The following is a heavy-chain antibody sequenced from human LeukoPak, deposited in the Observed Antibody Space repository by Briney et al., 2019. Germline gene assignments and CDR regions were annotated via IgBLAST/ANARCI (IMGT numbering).Heavy chain of an antibody. CDR2: IYTSGST. CDR1: GGSISSYY. Sequence: SETLSLTCTVSGGSISSYYWSWIRQPAGKGLEWIGRIYTSGSTNYNPSLKSRVTMSVDTSKNQFSLQLSSVTAADTAVYYCARERQYYDFWSGYDGRYYFDYWGQGTLVTVSS. V-gene: IGHV4-4*07. D-gene: IGHD3-3*01. J-gene: IGHJ4*02. CDR3: ARERQYYDFWSGYDGRYYFDY.